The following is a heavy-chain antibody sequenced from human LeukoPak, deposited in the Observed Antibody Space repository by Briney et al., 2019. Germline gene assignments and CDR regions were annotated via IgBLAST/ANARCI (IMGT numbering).Heavy chain of an antibody. CDR1: GYSLTELS. CDR2: FDRENGKT. D-gene: IGHD4-23*01. V-gene: IGHV1-24*01. J-gene: IGHJ4*02. CDR3: ATGDYGGIYFDS. Sequence: ASVKVSCRVSGYSLTELSIHWVRQRPEEGLEWMGGFDRENGKTLYSRDFEGRVTMTEDASLATAYLHLSSLRSDDTAVYYCATGDYGGIYFDSWGQGTLLIVSS.